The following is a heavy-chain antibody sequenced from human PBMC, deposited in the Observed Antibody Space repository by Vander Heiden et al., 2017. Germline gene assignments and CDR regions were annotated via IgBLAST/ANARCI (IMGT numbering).Heavy chain of an antibody. D-gene: IGHD1-26*01. J-gene: IGHJ3*01. CDR1: GGSTSGYA. Sequence: QVQLQESGPGLVKPSETLSLTCTVSGGSTSGYAWNWIRQPPGKGLEWIGFIYYTGTTMYNPSLKSRVTMSADTSKNQVSLKVNSVTAADTALYFCARWGLGALRAFDLWGQGTRVTVSS. CDR3: ARWGLGALRAFDL. V-gene: IGHV4-59*01. CDR2: IYYTGTT.